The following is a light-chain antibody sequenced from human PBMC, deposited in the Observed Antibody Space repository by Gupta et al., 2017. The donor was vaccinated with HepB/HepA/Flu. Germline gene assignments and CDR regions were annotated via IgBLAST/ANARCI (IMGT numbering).Light chain of an antibody. CDR3: AEWHGGLRRWV. J-gene: IGLJ3*02. CDR1: SSDIGSKT. V-gene: IGLV1-44*01. Sequence: QSVLTQPPSASGTPGPRVTISCSSSSSDIGSKTVHWYQQLPGAAPKLLRDNNNQRPSGVTDRSACKKAGTSALRNIRVLQSEEEAYYDGAEWHGGLRRWVFGGGTRLTVL. CDR2: NNN.